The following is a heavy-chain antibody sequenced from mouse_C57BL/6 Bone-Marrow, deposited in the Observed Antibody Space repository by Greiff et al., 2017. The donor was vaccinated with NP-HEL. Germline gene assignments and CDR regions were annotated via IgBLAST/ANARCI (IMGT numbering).Heavy chain of an antibody. CDR1: GYTFTSYW. Sequence: QVQLQQPGAELVKPGASVKLSCKASGYTFTSYWMHWVKQRPGRGLEWIGRIDPNSGGTKYNEKFKSKATLTVDKPSSIAYMQLSSLTSEDSAVYYCARLGLNCYYAMDYWGQGTSVTVSS. V-gene: IGHV1-72*01. D-gene: IGHD4-1*01. CDR3: ARLGLNCYYAMDY. J-gene: IGHJ4*01. CDR2: IDPNSGGT.